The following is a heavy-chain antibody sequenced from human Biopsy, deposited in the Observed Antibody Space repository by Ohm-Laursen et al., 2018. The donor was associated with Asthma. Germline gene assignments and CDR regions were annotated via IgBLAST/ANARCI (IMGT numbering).Heavy chain of an antibody. CDR1: GFSFSVYY. Sequence: SLRLSCTASGFSFSVYYMTWMRQAPGRGLEWVSSISSSGSTTYPAESVKGRFTISRDNAQKSLFLQMGSLRAEDTAIYYSARVFESSEWGPFYHFGLDVWGQGTTVAVSS. V-gene: IGHV3-11*01. CDR3: ARVFESSEWGPFYHFGLDV. CDR2: ISSSGSTT. J-gene: IGHJ6*02. D-gene: IGHD6-25*01.